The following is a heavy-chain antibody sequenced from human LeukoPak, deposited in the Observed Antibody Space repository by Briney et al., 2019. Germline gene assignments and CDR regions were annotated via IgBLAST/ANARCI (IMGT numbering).Heavy chain of an antibody. CDR1: GGSISSNYYY. CDR3: ARPAVRGVTPSFDY. J-gene: IGHJ4*02. D-gene: IGHD3-10*01. V-gene: IGHV4-39*01. Sequence: PSETLSLTCTVSGGSISSNYYYWGWIRQPPGKGLEWIGSTYHSGSTYYNPSLKSRVTMSVDTSKNQFSLKLSSVTAADTAVYYCARPAVRGVTPSFDYWGQGTLVTVSS. CDR2: TYHSGST.